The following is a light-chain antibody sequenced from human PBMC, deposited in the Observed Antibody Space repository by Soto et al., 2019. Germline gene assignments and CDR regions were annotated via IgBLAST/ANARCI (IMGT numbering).Light chain of an antibody. CDR3: QQSFTSPA. CDR1: QSVSSNY. J-gene: IGKJ1*01. V-gene: IGKV3-20*01. CDR2: GAS. Sequence: EIVLTQSPGTLSLSPGERATLSCRASQSVSSNYLAWYQQKPGQAPRLLIYGASSRATGIPDRFSGSGSGTDFTLTISSLQPEDFATYYCQQSFTSPAFGQGTKVQIK.